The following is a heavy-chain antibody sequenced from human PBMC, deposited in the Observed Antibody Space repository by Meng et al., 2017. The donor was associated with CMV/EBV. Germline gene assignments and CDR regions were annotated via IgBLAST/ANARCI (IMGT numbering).Heavy chain of an antibody. V-gene: IGHV1-46*01. Sequence: KASGYTFTNYCMHWVRLAAGQGIEWMGTISPSGGRTTYAQKFQGRVVITRDTSTSTVYMELSSLRSEDTAVYYCASEVGGTYFFDYWGQGTLVTVSS. CDR3: ASEVGGTYFFDY. CDR1: GYTFTNYC. J-gene: IGHJ4*02. D-gene: IGHD1-26*01. CDR2: ISPSGGRT.